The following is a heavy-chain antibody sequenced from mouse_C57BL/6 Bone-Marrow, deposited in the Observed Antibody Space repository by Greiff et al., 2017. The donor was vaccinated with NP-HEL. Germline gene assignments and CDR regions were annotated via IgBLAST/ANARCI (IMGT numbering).Heavy chain of an antibody. CDR2: IWRGGST. V-gene: IGHV2-5*01. Sequence: VKLMESGPGLVQPSQSLSITCTVSGFSLTSYGVHWVRQSPGKGLEWLGVIWRGGSTDYNAALMSRLSITQDNSKSQVFFKMNSLQDDDTAEYCCAKKAGRIDYFDYWGQGTTLTVSS. J-gene: IGHJ2*01. CDR3: AKKAGRIDYFDY. CDR1: GFSLTSYG.